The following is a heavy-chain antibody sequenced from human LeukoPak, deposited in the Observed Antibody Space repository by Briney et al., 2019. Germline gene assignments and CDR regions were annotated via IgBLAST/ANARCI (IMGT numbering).Heavy chain of an antibody. J-gene: IGHJ4*02. CDR3: ARDSGFPGPQRGEY. Sequence: GGSLRLSCAASGFTFSSYAMHWVRQAPGKGLEWVAFISYDGSNKYYADSVKGRFTISRDNSKNTLYLQMNSLRAEDTAVYYCARDSGFPGPQRGEYWGQGTLVTVSS. D-gene: IGHD5-24*01. CDR1: GFTFSSYA. CDR2: ISYDGSNK. V-gene: IGHV3-30*04.